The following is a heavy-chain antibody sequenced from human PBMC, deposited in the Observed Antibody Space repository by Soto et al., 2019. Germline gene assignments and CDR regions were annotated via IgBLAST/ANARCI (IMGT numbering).Heavy chain of an antibody. CDR3: ATGGSGYFTY. CDR2: ISYDGSNK. V-gene: IGHV3-30*03. J-gene: IGHJ4*02. CDR1: GFTFSSYG. Sequence: GGSLRLSCAASGFTFSSYGMHWVRQAPGKGLEWVAVISYDGSNKYYADSVKGRFTISRDNAKNTLFLQMNSLGAEDTAVYYCATGGSGYFTYWGQGTLVTVSS. D-gene: IGHD3-22*01.